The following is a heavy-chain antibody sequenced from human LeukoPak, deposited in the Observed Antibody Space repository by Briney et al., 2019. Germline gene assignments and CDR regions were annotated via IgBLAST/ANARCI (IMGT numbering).Heavy chain of an antibody. CDR3: AKDILAGITQSGYFDY. J-gene: IGHJ4*02. D-gene: IGHD1-14*01. Sequence: AGGSLRLSCAASGFTFDDYGMTWVRQAPGKGLEWVSGISWNSGSIGYADSVKGRFTISRDNAKNSLYLQMNSLRAEDMALYYCAKDILAGITQSGYFDYWGQGTLVTVSS. V-gene: IGHV3-9*03. CDR1: GFTFDDYG. CDR2: ISWNSGSI.